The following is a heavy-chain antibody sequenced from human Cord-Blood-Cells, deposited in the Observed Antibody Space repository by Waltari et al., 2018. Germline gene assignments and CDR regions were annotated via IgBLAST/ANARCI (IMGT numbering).Heavy chain of an antibody. J-gene: IGHJ3*02. V-gene: IGHV1-69*09. CDR2: ISPILGKA. D-gene: IGHD3-22*01. Sequence: QVQLVQSGAEVKKPGSSVKVSCKASGGTFSSYAISWVRQAPGQGLEWIGRISPILGKANYAQKFQGRVTITADKSTSTAYMELSSLRSEDTAVYYCARVEADYYDSSGSDAFDIWGQGTMVTVSS. CDR1: GGTFSSYA. CDR3: ARVEADYYDSSGSDAFDI.